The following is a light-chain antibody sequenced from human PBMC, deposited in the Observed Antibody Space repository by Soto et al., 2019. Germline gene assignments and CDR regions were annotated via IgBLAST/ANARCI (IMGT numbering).Light chain of an antibody. V-gene: IGKV2-28*01. CDR2: LGS. CDR1: QSLLHSNGYNY. J-gene: IGKJ1*01. Sequence: DIVMTQSPLSLPVTPGEPASISCRSSQSLLHSNGYNYLDWYLQKPGQSPQVLIYLGSNRASGVPDRFSGSGSGTDFTLKISRVEPEDVGVYYCMQALQLRTFGQGTKVEIK. CDR3: MQALQLRT.